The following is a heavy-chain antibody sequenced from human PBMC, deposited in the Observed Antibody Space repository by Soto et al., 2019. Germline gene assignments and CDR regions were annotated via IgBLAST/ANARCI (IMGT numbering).Heavy chain of an antibody. CDR1: GFTFSSYG. CDR3: AKDYLAPEEIAAAGGFDY. Sequence: QVQLVESGGGVVQPGRSLRLSCAASGFTFSSYGMHWVRQAPGKGLEWVAVISYDGSNKYYADSVKGRFTISRDNSKNTLYLQITSLRAEYTAVDYCAKDYLAPEEIAAAGGFDYWGQGTLVTVSS. D-gene: IGHD6-13*01. V-gene: IGHV3-30*18. J-gene: IGHJ4*02. CDR2: ISYDGSNK.